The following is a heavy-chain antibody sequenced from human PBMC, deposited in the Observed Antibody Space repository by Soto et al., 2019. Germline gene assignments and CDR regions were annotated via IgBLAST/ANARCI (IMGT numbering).Heavy chain of an antibody. CDR2: MYSGGGT. Sequence: EVQLVESGGGLVQPGGSLRLSCVAYGFTVSNNYMTWVRQAPGKGLEWVSNMYSGGGTYYPDSVKGRFTISRDSSTNTLYLQMDNVRAEDTAVYYCARDPGVNWAWGKGTTVTVSS. CDR3: ARDPGVNWA. CDR1: GFTVSNNY. J-gene: IGHJ6*04. D-gene: IGHD2-8*01. V-gene: IGHV3-66*01.